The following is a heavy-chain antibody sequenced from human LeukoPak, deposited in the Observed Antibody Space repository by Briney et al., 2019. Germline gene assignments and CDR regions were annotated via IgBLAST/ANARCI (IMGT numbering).Heavy chain of an antibody. CDR3: ARDPNGDYIGAFDF. J-gene: IGHJ3*01. D-gene: IGHD4-17*01. CDR2: MRGGGTDA. V-gene: IGHV3-23*01. CDR1: GFTFSIYA. Sequence: GGSLRLSCAASGFTFSIYAMHWVRQAPGKGLEWVSTMRGGGTDANYADSVKGRFTISRDNSKGTLSLQMNSLRADDTATYYCARDPNGDYIGAFDFWGQGTVVTVSS.